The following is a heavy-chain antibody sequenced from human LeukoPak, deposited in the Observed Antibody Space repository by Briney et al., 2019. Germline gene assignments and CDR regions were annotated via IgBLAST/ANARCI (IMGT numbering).Heavy chain of an antibody. V-gene: IGHV1-8*01. D-gene: IGHD3-22*01. Sequence: ASVKVSCKASGYTFTSYDINWVRQATGQGLEWMGWMNPNSGNTGYAQKFQGRVTMTRNTSIRTAYMELSSLRSEDTAVYYCAGGYDNTLGAFDIWGQGTMVTVSS. CDR3: AGGYDNTLGAFDI. CDR2: MNPNSGNT. CDR1: GYTFTSYD. J-gene: IGHJ3*02.